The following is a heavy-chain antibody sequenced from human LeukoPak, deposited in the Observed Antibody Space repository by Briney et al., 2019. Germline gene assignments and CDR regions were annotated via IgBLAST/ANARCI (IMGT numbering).Heavy chain of an antibody. J-gene: IGHJ4*02. CDR2: LSGSGGNT. D-gene: IGHD3-22*01. Sequence: GGSLRLSCAASVFTFSSYAMSWVRQAPGKGLEWVSTLSGSGGNTYYVDSVKGRVTISRDNSKNTLYLQMNSLRAEDTAVYHCAKGSYYYDSADYFHYWVQGTLVTVSS. V-gene: IGHV3-23*01. CDR1: VFTFSSYA. CDR3: AKGSYYYDSADYFHY.